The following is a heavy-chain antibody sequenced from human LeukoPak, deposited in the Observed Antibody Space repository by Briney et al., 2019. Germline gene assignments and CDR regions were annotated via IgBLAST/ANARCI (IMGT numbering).Heavy chain of an antibody. CDR1: GGSISSGGYY. Sequence: PSQTLSLTCTVSGGSISSGGYYWSWIRQHPGTGLEWIGYIYYSGSTYYNPSLKSRVTISVDTSKNQFSLKLSPVTAADTAVYYCARGGGWRTVTTRFDPWGQGTLVTVSS. CDR2: IYYSGST. J-gene: IGHJ5*02. D-gene: IGHD4-17*01. V-gene: IGHV4-31*03. CDR3: ARGGGWRTVTTRFDP.